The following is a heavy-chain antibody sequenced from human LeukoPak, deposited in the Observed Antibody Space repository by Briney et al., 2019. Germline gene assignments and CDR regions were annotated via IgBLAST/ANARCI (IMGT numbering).Heavy chain of an antibody. J-gene: IGHJ4*02. CDR2: ISSSSGYI. D-gene: IGHD2-2*01. Sequence: GGSLRLSCAASGFTFNSYSMNWVRQTPGKGLEWVSSISSSSGYINYADSVKGRFTVSRDNAKNSLYLQMNSLRAEDSAVYYCARDSGYCSSTGCYVHYFDYWGQGTLVTVSS. V-gene: IGHV3-21*01. CDR3: ARDSGYCSSTGCYVHYFDY. CDR1: GFTFNSYS.